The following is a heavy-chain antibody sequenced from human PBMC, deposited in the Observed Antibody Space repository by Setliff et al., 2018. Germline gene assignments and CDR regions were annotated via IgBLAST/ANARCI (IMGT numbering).Heavy chain of an antibody. Sequence: SETLSLTCRVSGGSISSGNYYWGLIRQPPGKGLEWVATIYYSGSTYSNPSLKSRLIKSVDAPDNQFSVKLSSVTAADTAVYYCARHKSNGSGSYPSLYMDVWGKGIMVTVSS. CDR2: IYYSGST. CDR3: ARHKSNGSGSYPSLYMDV. CDR1: GGSISSGNYY. D-gene: IGHD3-10*01. J-gene: IGHJ6*03. V-gene: IGHV4-39*01.